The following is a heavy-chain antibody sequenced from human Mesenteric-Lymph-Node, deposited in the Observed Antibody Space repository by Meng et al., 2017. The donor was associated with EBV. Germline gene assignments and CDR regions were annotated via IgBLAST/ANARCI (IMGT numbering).Heavy chain of an antibody. Sequence: GQLGEGGKKPGAPGKASCKASGYTFTSYGISWVRQAPGQGLEWMGWNGPYNGDTNYAQKLQGRVTMTTDTSTTTAYMELRSLRSDDTAVYYCARVDSSGWYGEGVVDYWGQGTLVTVSS. CDR3: ARVDSSGWYGEGVVDY. CDR2: NGPYNGDT. CDR1: GYTFTSYG. D-gene: IGHD6-19*01. V-gene: IGHV1-18*01. J-gene: IGHJ4*02.